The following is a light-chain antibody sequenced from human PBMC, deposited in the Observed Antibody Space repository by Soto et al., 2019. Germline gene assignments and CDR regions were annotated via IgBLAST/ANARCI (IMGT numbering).Light chain of an antibody. Sequence: DSVMTQSPDSLAVSLGERATINCKSSQSVLNSSNNKNYLAWYQQKPGQPPKLLIYWASTRESGVPDRFSGAGSGTDFTLTISSLQAEDVAVYYCQQFYTAPYTFGPGTQVELK. V-gene: IGKV4-1*01. CDR1: QSVLNSSNNKNY. CDR2: WAS. J-gene: IGKJ2*01. CDR3: QQFYTAPYT.